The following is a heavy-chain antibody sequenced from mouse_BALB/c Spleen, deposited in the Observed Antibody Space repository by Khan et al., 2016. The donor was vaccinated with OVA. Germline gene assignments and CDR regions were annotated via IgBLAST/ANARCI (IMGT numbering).Heavy chain of an antibody. CDR2: ISSDGDYT. CDR3: ASHLTGSFAY. CDR1: GFTFSSYS. V-gene: IGHV5-6*01. Sequence: EVQLVESGGDLVKPGGSLKLSCAASGFTFSSYSMSWVRQTPDKRLEWVATISSDGDYTYHPDSVKGRFTISRENAKNTLYLQMSSLKSEDTAMYYCASHLTGSFAYWGQGTLVTVSA. D-gene: IGHD4-1*01. J-gene: IGHJ3*01.